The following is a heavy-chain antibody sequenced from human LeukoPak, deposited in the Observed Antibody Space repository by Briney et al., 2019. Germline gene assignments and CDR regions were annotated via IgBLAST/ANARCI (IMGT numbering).Heavy chain of an antibody. J-gene: IGHJ4*02. V-gene: IGHV1-46*01. Sequence: GPSVKVSCKASGYTFTSYGISCVRQAPVQGREWMGIINPSGGSTSYAQKFQGRVTMARDTSTSTVYMELSSLRSEDTAVYYCARDRGGSYYGVDYWGQGTLVTVSS. D-gene: IGHD1-26*01. CDR1: GYTFTSYG. CDR3: ARDRGGSYYGVDY. CDR2: INPSGGST.